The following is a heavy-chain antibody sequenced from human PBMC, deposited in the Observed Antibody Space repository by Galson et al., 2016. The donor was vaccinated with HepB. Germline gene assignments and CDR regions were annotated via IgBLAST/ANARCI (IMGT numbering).Heavy chain of an antibody. Sequence: SLRLSCAASGFTFSNAWMNWVRQAPGKGLEWVGRIKRKSDGRTTDYAAPVKGRFTISRDDSKNTLHLQMNSLKTEATGGYYCSTDAGRYTYGYLGYWGQGTLVTVSS. CDR1: GFTFSNAW. V-gene: IGHV3-15*07. J-gene: IGHJ4*02. CDR3: STDAGRYTYGYLGY. CDR2: IKRKSDGRTT. D-gene: IGHD5-18*01.